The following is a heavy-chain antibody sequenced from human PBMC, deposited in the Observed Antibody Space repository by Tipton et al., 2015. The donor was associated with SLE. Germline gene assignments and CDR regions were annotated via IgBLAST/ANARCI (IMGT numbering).Heavy chain of an antibody. V-gene: IGHV4-4*02. CDR1: GGSISSSDW. D-gene: IGHD2-15*01. J-gene: IGHJ4*02. CDR2: FHHSGST. Sequence: TLSLTCSVSGGSISSSDWWSWVRQPPGKGLEWIGEFHHSGSTNYNPSLKSRVTISVDKSKNQFSLKLSSVTAADTAVYYCARDGGILVAGRFDYWDQGTLVTVSS. CDR3: ARDGGILVAGRFDY.